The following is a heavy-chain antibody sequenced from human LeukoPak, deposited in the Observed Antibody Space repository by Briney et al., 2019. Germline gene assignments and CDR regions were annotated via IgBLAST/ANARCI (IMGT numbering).Heavy chain of an antibody. V-gene: IGHV4-34*01. Sequence: PSETLSLTCAVYGGSFSGYYWSWIRQPPGKGLEWIGSIYYSGSTYYNPSLKSRVTISVDTSKNQFSLKLSSVTAADTAVYYCARDIVVVVAARGFDYWGQGTLVTVSS. CDR2: IYYSGST. J-gene: IGHJ4*02. D-gene: IGHD2-15*01. CDR1: GGSFSGYY. CDR3: ARDIVVVVAARGFDY.